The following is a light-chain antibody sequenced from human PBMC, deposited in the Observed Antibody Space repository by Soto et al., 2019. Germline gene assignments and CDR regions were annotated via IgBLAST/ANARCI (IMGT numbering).Light chain of an antibody. J-gene: IGKJ1*01. Sequence: DIQMTQSPSTLSVSVGDRVTVTCRASQSINTWLAWYQQKPGKAPKLLIYDASSLQSGVPSRFTGRGSGTEFTLTISSLQPDDFATYYCQQYDTYSRTFGQGTKV. CDR3: QQYDTYSRT. CDR1: QSINTW. V-gene: IGKV1-5*01. CDR2: DAS.